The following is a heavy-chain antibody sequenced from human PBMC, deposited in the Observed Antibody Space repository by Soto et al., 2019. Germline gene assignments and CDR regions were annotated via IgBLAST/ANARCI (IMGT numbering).Heavy chain of an antibody. Sequence: SETRSLTCAVSGYSISSGYYWGWIRQPPGKGLEWIGSIYHSGSTYYNPSLKSRVTISVDTSKNQFSLKLSSVTAADTAVYYCARDLWDTAMVMDVWGQGTTVTVSS. D-gene: IGHD5-18*01. CDR1: GYSISSGYY. V-gene: IGHV4-38-2*02. CDR3: ARDLWDTAMVMDV. J-gene: IGHJ6*02. CDR2: IYHSGST.